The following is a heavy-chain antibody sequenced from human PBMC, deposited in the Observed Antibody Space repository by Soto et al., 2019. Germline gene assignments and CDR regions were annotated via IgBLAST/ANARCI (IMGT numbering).Heavy chain of an antibody. Sequence: GGSLRLSCTASGFTFGDYAMSWFRQAPGKGLEWVGFIRSKAYGGTTEYAASVKGRFTISRDDSKSIAYLQMNSLKTEDTAVYYCTRVGRLGDSPYYYYYGMDVWGQGTTVTVSS. CDR3: TRVGRLGDSPYYYYYGMDV. CDR1: GFTFGDYA. V-gene: IGHV3-49*03. CDR2: IRSKAYGGTT. D-gene: IGHD2-21*02. J-gene: IGHJ6*02.